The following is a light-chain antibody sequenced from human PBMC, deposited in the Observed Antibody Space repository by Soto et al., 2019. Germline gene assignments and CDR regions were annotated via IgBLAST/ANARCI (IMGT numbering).Light chain of an antibody. CDR1: QSLSRW. J-gene: IGKJ2*03. Sequence: DIQMTQSPSTLSASVGDRVTLTCRASQSLSRWLAWYQQKPGKVPKLLGYDASTLESGDPSRISGSGSGTEFAVTISSLQPGGFATYFCQQYNSYRGFGQGTKLEIK. V-gene: IGKV1-5*01. CDR2: DAS. CDR3: QQYNSYRG.